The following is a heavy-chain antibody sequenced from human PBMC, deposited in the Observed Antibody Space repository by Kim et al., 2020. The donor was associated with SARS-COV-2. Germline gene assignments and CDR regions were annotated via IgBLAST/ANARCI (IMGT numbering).Heavy chain of an antibody. J-gene: IGHJ4*02. CDR2: TFYRSKWYN. CDR1: GDSVSSSSAA. Sequence: SQTLSLTCAISGDSVSSSSAAWNWVRQSPSRGLEWLGRTFYRSKWYNEYALSVKSRIIINPDTSKNQFSLQLNSVTPEDMAVYYCAREDYGGDSRGFDSWGQGTLVTVSS. CDR3: AREDYGGDSRGFDS. V-gene: IGHV6-1*01. D-gene: IGHD2-21*02.